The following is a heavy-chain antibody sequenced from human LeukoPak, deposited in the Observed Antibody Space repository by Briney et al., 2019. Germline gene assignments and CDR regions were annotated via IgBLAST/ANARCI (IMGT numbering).Heavy chain of an antibody. D-gene: IGHD6-13*01. CDR3: ARDGSYSSSWYFDY. J-gene: IGHJ4*02. CDR2: ISSSSSYI. Sequence: GGSLRLSCAASGFTFSSYAMSWVRQAPGKGLEWVSSISSSSSYIYYADSVKGRFTISRDNAKNSLYLQMNSLRAEDTAVYYCARDGSYSSSWYFDYWGQGTLVTVSS. CDR1: GFTFSSYA. V-gene: IGHV3-21*01.